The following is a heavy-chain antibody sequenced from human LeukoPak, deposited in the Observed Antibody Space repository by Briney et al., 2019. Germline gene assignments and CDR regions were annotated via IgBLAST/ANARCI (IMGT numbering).Heavy chain of an antibody. J-gene: IGHJ5*02. D-gene: IGHD6-19*01. Sequence: GGSLRLSCAASRFTLNFYTMNWVRQAPGKGLEWVSTISASGDKTYYADSVKGRFTISRDNSKDTLYLQMNSLRSEDTAIYYCAKDKGYGSAWSWYHWFDPWGQGTLVTVSS. V-gene: IGHV3-23*01. CDR2: ISASGDKT. CDR3: AKDKGYGSAWSWYHWFDP. CDR1: RFTLNFYT.